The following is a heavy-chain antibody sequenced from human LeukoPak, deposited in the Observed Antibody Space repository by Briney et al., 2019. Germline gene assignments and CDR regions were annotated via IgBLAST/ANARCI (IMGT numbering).Heavy chain of an antibody. D-gene: IGHD5-12*01. CDR2: INAGNGNT. CDR1: GYTCTSYA. CDR3: ARVLSAYSGYDPFDY. V-gene: IGHV1-3*01. J-gene: IGHJ4*02. Sequence: ASVKVSCKASGYTCTSYAMHWVRQAPGQRLEWMGWINAGNGNTKYSQKFQGRVTITRDTSASTAYMELSSLRSEDTAVYYCARVLSAYSGYDPFDYWGQGTLVTVSS.